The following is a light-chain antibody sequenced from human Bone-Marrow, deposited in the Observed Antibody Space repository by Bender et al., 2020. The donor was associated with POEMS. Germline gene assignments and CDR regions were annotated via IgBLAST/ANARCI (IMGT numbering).Light chain of an antibody. V-gene: IGLV2-8*01. CDR2: EVY. CDR1: SSDVGGYNY. Sequence: QSALTQPPSASGSPGQSVTISCTGTSSDVGGYNYVSWYQQHPGKVPKVIIFEVYKRPSGVPDRFFGSKSGNTASLTVSGLQPEDEADYYCCSYAGSNNFVFGSGTKVTVL. J-gene: IGLJ1*01. CDR3: CSYAGSNNFV.